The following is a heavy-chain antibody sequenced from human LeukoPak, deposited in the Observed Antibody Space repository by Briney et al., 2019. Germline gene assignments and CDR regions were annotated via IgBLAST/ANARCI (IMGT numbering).Heavy chain of an antibody. J-gene: IGHJ4*02. CDR3: ARDWDY. CDR1: GFTFGSYA. Sequence: GGSLRLSCAASGFTFGSYAMTWVREAPGKGLEWVANIKQDGSEKYYVDSVKGRFTISRDNAKNSLYLQMNSLRAEDTAVYYCARDWDYWGQGTLVTVSS. CDR2: IKQDGSEK. V-gene: IGHV3-7*05.